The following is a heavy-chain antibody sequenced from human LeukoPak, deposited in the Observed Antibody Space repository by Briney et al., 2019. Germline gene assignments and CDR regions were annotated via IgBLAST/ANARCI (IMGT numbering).Heavy chain of an antibody. CDR3: ARDEPYYYGSGSYYNIPYFDY. D-gene: IGHD3-10*01. J-gene: IGHJ4*02. V-gene: IGHV1-18*01. CDR2: ISAYNGNT. CDR1: GYTFTIYG. Sequence: ASVKVSFKASGYTFTIYGISWVRQASGQGLEWMGWISAYNGNTNYAQKLQGRVTMTTDTSTSTAYMELRSLRCDDTAVYYCARDEPYYYGSGSYYNIPYFDYWGQGTLVTVSS.